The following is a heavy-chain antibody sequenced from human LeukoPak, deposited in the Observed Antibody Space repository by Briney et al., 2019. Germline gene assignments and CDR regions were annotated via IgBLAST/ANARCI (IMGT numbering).Heavy chain of an antibody. J-gene: IGHJ3*02. V-gene: IGHV1-69*13. CDR3: AREWEKEAFDI. Sequence: SVKVSCKAPGGTFSSYAISWMRQAPGQGLEWMGGIIPIFGTANYAQKFQGRVTITADESTSTAYMELSSLRSEDTAVYYCAREWEKEAFDIWGQGTMVTVSS. CDR2: IIPIFGTA. D-gene: IGHD1-26*01. CDR1: GGTFSSYA.